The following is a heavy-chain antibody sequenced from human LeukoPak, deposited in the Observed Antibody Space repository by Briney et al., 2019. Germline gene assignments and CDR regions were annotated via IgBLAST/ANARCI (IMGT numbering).Heavy chain of an antibody. CDR3: ARWDVHGAEYFHH. J-gene: IGHJ1*01. Sequence: GESLKISCKGSGYNFTKYWIGWVRQMPGKGLEWMGIIYPGDSDTRYSPFFQGQATISADKSVSTAYLQWNSLKASDTAMYHCARWDVHGAEYFHHWGQGTLVTVSS. V-gene: IGHV5-51*01. CDR2: IYPGDSDT. CDR1: GYNFTKYW. D-gene: IGHD1-26*01.